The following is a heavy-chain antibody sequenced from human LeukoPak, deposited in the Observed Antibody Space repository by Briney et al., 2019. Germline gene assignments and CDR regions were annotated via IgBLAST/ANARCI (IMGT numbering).Heavy chain of an antibody. CDR2: ISSSSSTI. CDR1: GFTFSSYS. J-gene: IGHJ5*02. Sequence: GGSLRLSCAASGFTFSSYSMNWVRQAPGKGLEWVSYISSSSSTIHYADSVKGRFTISRDNAKNSLYLQMNSLRDEDTAVYYCAREVEGNYDFWSGLVNWFDPWGQGTLVTVSS. D-gene: IGHD3-3*01. CDR3: AREVEGNYDFWSGLVNWFDP. V-gene: IGHV3-48*02.